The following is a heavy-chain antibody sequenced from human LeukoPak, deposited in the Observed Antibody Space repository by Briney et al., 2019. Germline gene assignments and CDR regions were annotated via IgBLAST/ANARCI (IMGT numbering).Heavy chain of an antibody. CDR1: GGTFSSYA. V-gene: IGHV1-69*05. CDR2: IIPIFGTA. J-gene: IGHJ5*02. D-gene: IGHD5-18*01. CDR3: ARRGYSYARFDP. Sequence: SVKVSCKASGGTFSSYAISWVRQAPGQGLEWMGGIIPIFGTANYAQKFQGRVTITTDESASTAYMELSSLRSEDTAVYYCARRGYSYARFDPWGQGTLVTVSS.